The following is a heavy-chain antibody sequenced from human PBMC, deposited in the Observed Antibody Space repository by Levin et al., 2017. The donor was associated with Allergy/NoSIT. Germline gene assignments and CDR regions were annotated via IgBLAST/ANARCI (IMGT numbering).Heavy chain of an antibody. CDR3: ARRGEYCSAGSCYSGGAFDY. CDR2: IYPGDSDT. Sequence: PGGSLRLSCKASGSSFTNYWIGWVRQMPGKGLEWMGIIYPGDSDTRYSPSFQGQVTISADKSTSTAYLQWSSLKASDTAMYFCARRGEYCSAGSCYSGGAFDYWGQGTLVTVSS. V-gene: IGHV5-51*01. J-gene: IGHJ4*02. D-gene: IGHD2-15*01. CDR1: GSSFTNYW.